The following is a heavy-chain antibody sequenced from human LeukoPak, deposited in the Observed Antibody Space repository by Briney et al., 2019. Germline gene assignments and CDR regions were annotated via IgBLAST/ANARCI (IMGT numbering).Heavy chain of an antibody. V-gene: IGHV4-4*07. J-gene: IGHJ5*02. CDR2: NYISESP. Sequence: SETLSLTCTVSGGSISSSSWSWIRRPAGKGLEWTGHNYISESPNYNPSLKSRGSMSVDTSKNQFSLKLSSVTAADTAVYYCARVVRTTVSDNWFDPWGQGTLVTVSS. CDR1: GGSISSSS. D-gene: IGHD4-17*01. CDR3: ARVVRTTVSDNWFDP.